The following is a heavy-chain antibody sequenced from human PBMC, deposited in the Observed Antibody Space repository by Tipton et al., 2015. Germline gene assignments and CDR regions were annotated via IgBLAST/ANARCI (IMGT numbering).Heavy chain of an antibody. Sequence: SLRLSCAASGFTFYTYAMHWVRQAPGKGLEWVAAIWYDGSNIHYTDSVKGRFTISRDNSKNTLYLQMNSLRAEDTAVYYCARGGYCSGGRCDKYSGTDVWGPGTTVTVSS. D-gene: IGHD2-15*01. V-gene: IGHV3-33*01. CDR3: ARGGYCSGGRCDKYSGTDV. J-gene: IGHJ6*02. CDR2: IWYDGSNI. CDR1: GFTFYTYA.